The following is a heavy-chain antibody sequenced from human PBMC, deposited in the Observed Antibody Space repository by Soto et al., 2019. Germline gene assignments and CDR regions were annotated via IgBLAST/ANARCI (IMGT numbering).Heavy chain of an antibody. V-gene: IGHV1-2*02. CDR2: INPATGAA. Sequence: QLHLVHSGAVVKKPGASVTVSCSASGYPVTAYYMHWVRQAPGRGLEWMGGINPATGAAKYTQTFQGRGTLTRETSTGTGFMELGGLTSEDPAVFYWGGGGGVGVAGSAAFDMWGQGTLVTVSS. CDR1: GYPVTAYY. J-gene: IGHJ3*02. D-gene: IGHD3-3*01. CDR3: GGGGGVGVAGSAAFDM.